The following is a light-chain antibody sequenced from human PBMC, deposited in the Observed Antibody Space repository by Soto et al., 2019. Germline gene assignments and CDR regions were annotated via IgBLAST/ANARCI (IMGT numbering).Light chain of an antibody. Sequence: QSALTQPRSVSGSRGQSVTISCTGTSSDVGGYNFVSWYQQHPGKAPKLMIYDVIKRPSGVPDRFSGSKSGDTASLTISGLQAEDQADYYCCSYAGSYTYVFGTGSKVTAL. CDR3: CSYAGSYTYV. V-gene: IGLV2-11*01. CDR2: DVI. J-gene: IGLJ1*01. CDR1: SSDVGGYNF.